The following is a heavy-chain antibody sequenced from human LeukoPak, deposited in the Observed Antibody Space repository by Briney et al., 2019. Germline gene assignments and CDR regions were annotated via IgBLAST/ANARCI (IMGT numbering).Heavy chain of an antibody. CDR2: ISGGGGST. Sequence: GGSLRLSCAASGFTFSSYAMSWVRQAPGEGLEWVSAISGGGGSTYYADSVKGRFTISRDNSKNTLYLQMNSLRAEDTAVYYCAKGITIIFDYWGQGTLVTVSS. CDR3: AKGITIIFDY. CDR1: GFTFSSYA. D-gene: IGHD3-10*01. J-gene: IGHJ4*02. V-gene: IGHV3-23*01.